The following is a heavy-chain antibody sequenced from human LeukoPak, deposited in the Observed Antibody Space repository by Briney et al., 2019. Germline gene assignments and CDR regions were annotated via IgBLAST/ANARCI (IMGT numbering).Heavy chain of an antibody. CDR3: AGHHPRNTVDF. V-gene: IGHV4-59*08. CDR1: GGSISSYY. D-gene: IGHD2-8*02. Sequence: SETLSLTCTVSGGSISSYYWSWVRQPPGKGLEWIAYISDIGSINYNPSLKSRVTISLDTSKNQLSLKLRSVTAADTAVYYCAGHHPRNTVDFWGQGTLVTVSS. J-gene: IGHJ4*02. CDR2: ISDIGSI.